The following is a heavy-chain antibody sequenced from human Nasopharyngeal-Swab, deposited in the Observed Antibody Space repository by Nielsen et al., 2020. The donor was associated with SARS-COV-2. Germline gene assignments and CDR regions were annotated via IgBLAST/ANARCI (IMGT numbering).Heavy chain of an antibody. CDR3: TRACSGGSCRAPFDY. CDR2: IRSKAYGGTT. J-gene: IGHJ4*02. V-gene: IGHV3-49*03. CDR1: GFTFGDYA. Sequence: GGYLRLSCTSSGFTFGDYAMSWFSQATGTGLEWVGFIRSKAYGGTTEYAASVKGRFTISRDDSKSIAYLQMNSLKTEDTAVYYCTRACSGGSCRAPFDYWGQGTLVTVSS. D-gene: IGHD2-15*01.